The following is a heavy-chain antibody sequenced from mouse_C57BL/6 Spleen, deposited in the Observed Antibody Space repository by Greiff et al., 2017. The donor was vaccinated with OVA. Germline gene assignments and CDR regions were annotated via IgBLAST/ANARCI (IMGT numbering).Heavy chain of an antibody. V-gene: IGHV1-47*01. D-gene: IGHD2-1*01. Sequence: QVQLQQPGAELVKPGASVKMSCKASGYTFTTYPIEWLKQNHGQSLEWIGNFHPYNDDTKYNEKFKGKATLTVDKSSSTAYLELSRLTSDGSAVYYCTRRGDLLWAMDYWGQGTSVTGSS. J-gene: IGHJ4*01. CDR3: TRRGDLLWAMDY. CDR1: GYTFTTYP. CDR2: FHPYNDDT.